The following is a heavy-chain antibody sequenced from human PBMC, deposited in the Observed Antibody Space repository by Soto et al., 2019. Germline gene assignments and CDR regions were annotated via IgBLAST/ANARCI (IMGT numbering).Heavy chain of an antibody. CDR1: GFTFSSYA. Sequence: GGSLRLSCAASGFTFSSYAMHWVRQAPGKGLEYVSAISSNGGSTYYANSVKGRFTISRDNSKNTLYLQMGSLRAEDMAVYYCARALRYCSYNSCFRIDYWGQGTLVTVSS. J-gene: IGHJ4*02. CDR3: ARALRYCSYNSCFRIDY. D-gene: IGHD2-2*01. CDR2: ISSNGGST. V-gene: IGHV3-64*01.